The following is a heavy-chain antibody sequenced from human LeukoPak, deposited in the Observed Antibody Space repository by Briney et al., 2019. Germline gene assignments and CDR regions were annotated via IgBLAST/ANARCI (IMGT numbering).Heavy chain of an antibody. CDR1: GASISSDDYY. CDR3: VRQFDY. Sequence: SQTLSLTCTVSGASISSDDYYWSWVRQPPGKGLEWIGRIYTSGSTNYNPSLKSRVTISVDTSKNQFSRRLSSVTAADTAVYYCVRQFDYWGQGTLVTVSS. CDR2: IYTSGST. J-gene: IGHJ4*02. V-gene: IGHV4-61*02.